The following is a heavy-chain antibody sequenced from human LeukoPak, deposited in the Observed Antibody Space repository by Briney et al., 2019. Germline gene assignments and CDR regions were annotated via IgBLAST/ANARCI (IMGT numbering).Heavy chain of an antibody. Sequence: GGSLRLSCAASGFTVSSNYMSWVRQAPGKGLEWVSVIYSGGSTYYPDSVKGRFTISRDSSENALYLQMNSLRAEDTAVYYCARLYDSSGYGAFDIWGQGTMVTVSS. J-gene: IGHJ3*02. D-gene: IGHD3-22*01. V-gene: IGHV3-66*01. CDR2: IYSGGST. CDR3: ARLYDSSGYGAFDI. CDR1: GFTVSSNY.